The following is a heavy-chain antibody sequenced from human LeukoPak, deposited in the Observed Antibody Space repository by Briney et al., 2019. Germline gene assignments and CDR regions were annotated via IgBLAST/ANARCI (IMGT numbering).Heavy chain of an antibody. D-gene: IGHD3-22*01. CDR3: ARDQHDTLYYYDSRHYWYFDL. V-gene: IGHV4-59*01. CDR2: IYHSGST. CDR1: GGSISSYY. J-gene: IGHJ2*01. Sequence: SETLSLTCTVSGGSISSYYWTWIRQSPGKGLEWIGYIYHSGSTNYNPSLKGRVTMSVDTSKNQFSLKLRYVTAADTAVYYCARDQHDTLYYYDSRHYWYFDLWGRGTLVTVSS.